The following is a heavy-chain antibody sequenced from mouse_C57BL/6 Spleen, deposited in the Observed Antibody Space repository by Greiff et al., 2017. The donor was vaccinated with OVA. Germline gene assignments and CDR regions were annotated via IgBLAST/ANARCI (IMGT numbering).Heavy chain of an antibody. Sequence: QVQLQQPGAELVRPGTSVKLSCKASGYTFTSYWMHWVKQRPGQGLEWIGVIDPSDSYTNYNQKFKGKATLAVDTSSSTAYMQLSSLTSEDSAVYYCARSRWYFDVWGTGTTVTVSS. V-gene: IGHV1-59*01. CDR1: GYTFTSYW. CDR3: ARSRWYFDV. J-gene: IGHJ1*03. CDR2: IDPSDSYT.